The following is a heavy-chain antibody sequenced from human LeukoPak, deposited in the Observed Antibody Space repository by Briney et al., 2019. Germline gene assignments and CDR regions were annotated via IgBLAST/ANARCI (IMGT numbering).Heavy chain of an antibody. J-gene: IGHJ4*02. CDR3: ARDIVVVPAAMGTPFDY. CDR1: GFTFSSYS. D-gene: IGHD2-2*01. Sequence: GSLRLSCAASGFTFSSYSMNWVRQAPGKGLEWVSYISSSSSTIYYADSVKGRFTISRDNAKNSLYLQMNSLRAEDTAVYYCARDIVVVPAAMGTPFDYWGQGTLVTVSS. CDR2: ISSSSSTI. V-gene: IGHV3-48*01.